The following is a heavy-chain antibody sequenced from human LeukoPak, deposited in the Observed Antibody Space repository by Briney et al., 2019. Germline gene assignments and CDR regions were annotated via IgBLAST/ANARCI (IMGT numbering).Heavy chain of an antibody. CDR1: GGSISSGDYY. V-gene: IGHV4-30-4*01. CDR2: IYYSGST. D-gene: IGHD2-21*01. Sequence: SETLSLTCTVSGGSISSGDYYWSWIRQPPGKGLEWIGYIYYSGSTYYNPSLKSRVTISVDTSKNQFSLKLSSVTAADTAVYYCARGGGVIPSLDYWGQGTLVTVSS. J-gene: IGHJ4*02. CDR3: ARGGGVIPSLDY.